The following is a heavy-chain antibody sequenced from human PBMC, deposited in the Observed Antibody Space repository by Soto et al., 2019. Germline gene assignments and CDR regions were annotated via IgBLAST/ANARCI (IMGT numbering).Heavy chain of an antibody. D-gene: IGHD4-17*01. CDR2: ISAYNGNT. J-gene: IGHJ6*02. V-gene: IGHV1-18*01. CDR1: GYTFTSYG. Sequence: QVQLVQSGAEVKKPGASVKVSCKASGYTFTSYGISWVRQAPGQGLEWMGWISAYNGNTNYAQKLQGRVTMTTDTSTSTAYMELGSLRADDTAVYYCARDRRTTVVTRGCMDVWGQGTTVTVSS. CDR3: ARDRRTTVVTRGCMDV.